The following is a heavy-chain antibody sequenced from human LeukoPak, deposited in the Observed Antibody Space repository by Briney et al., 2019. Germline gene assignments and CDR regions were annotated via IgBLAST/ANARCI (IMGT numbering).Heavy chain of an antibody. CDR3: ARDLPGELGRGVFDI. J-gene: IGHJ3*02. V-gene: IGHV3-21*01. CDR1: GFNLSNYN. Sequence: GGSLRLTCAASGFNLSNYNMNWVRQAPGKGLEWVSSITVTTTFIYYADSVKGRFTISRDNAKNSVYLQMNTLRVEDTAVYYCARDLPGELGRGVFDIWGQGTMVTVSS. D-gene: IGHD1-1*01. CDR2: ITVTTTFI.